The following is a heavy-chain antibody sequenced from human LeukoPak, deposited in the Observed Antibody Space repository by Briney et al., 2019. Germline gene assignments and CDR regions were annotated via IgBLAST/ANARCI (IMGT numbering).Heavy chain of an antibody. D-gene: IGHD6-13*01. V-gene: IGHV4-59*01. CDR1: GGSLSSDY. CDR3: AKGAVWYGV. Sequence: SGTLSLTCTVSGGSLSSDYWSWLRQPPGKGLEWIAYINNNGRTNYNPSLTSRVSISLDTSKNQFSLKLSSVTAADTAVYYCAKGAVWYGVWGQGALVTVS. J-gene: IGHJ4*02. CDR2: INNNGRT.